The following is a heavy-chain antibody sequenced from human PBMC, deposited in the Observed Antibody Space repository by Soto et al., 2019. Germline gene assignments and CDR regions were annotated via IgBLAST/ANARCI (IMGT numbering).Heavy chain of an antibody. V-gene: IGHV1-18*01. Sequence: ASVKVSCKASGYTFTSYGISWVRQAPGQGLEWMGWISAYNGNTNYAQKLQGRVTMTTGTSTSTAYMELRSLRSDDTAVYYCARRYCSSTSCYVSYYYMDVWGKGTRSPSP. CDR3: ARRYCSSTSCYVSYYYMDV. J-gene: IGHJ6*03. D-gene: IGHD2-2*01. CDR1: GYTFTSYG. CDR2: ISAYNGNT.